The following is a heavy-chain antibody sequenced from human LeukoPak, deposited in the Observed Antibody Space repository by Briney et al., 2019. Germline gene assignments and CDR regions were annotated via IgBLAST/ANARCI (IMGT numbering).Heavy chain of an antibody. Sequence: GGSLRLSRAGSGFIFSNDAMHWVRQAPGKGLEWVAFIWFDGSNKHYADSVKGRFTISRDNSEDTLYLQMNSLRAEDTAVYYCVRDPSGSGFAFDSWGQGALVTVSS. CDR1: GFIFSNDA. V-gene: IGHV3-33*01. CDR2: IWFDGSNK. CDR3: VRDPSGSGFAFDS. D-gene: IGHD1-1*01. J-gene: IGHJ4*02.